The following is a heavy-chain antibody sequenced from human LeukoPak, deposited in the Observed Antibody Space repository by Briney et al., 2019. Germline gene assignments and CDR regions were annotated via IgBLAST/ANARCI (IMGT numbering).Heavy chain of an antibody. CDR3: ARDPGIAAAGTVGYFDS. J-gene: IGHJ4*02. D-gene: IGHD6-13*01. Sequence: GGSLRLSCVASGFSFSSYWISWVRQTPGKGLEVVANIKQEGSARYYVDSVTGRFTISRDNAMNSLYLQMNSLRVEDTAVYYCARDPGIAAAGTVGYFDSWGQGILVTVSS. CDR1: GFSFSSYW. CDR2: IKQEGSAR. V-gene: IGHV3-7*01.